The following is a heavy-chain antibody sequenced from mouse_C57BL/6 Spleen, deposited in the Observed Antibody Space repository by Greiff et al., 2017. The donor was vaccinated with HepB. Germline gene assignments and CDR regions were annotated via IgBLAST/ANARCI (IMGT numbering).Heavy chain of an antibody. CDR3: ATRQLRLYAMDY. D-gene: IGHD3-2*02. CDR1: GYAFSSYW. J-gene: IGHJ4*01. V-gene: IGHV1-80*01. CDR2: IYPGDGDT. Sequence: QVQLQQSGAELVKPGASVKISCKASGYAFSSYWMNWVKQRPGQGLEWIGQIYPGDGDTNYNGKFKGKATLTADKSSSTAYMQLSSLTSEDSAVYFCATRQLRLYAMDYWGQGTSVTVSS.